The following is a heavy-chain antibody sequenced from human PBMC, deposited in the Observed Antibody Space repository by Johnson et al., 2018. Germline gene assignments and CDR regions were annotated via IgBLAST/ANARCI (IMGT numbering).Heavy chain of an antibody. CDR2: ISADGINK. D-gene: IGHD2-21*02. V-gene: IGHV3-30-3*01. J-gene: IGHJ3*02. CDR1: GFTFTTYS. Sequence: VQLVESGGGVVQPGRSLRLSCAASGFTFTTYSMHWVRPAPGKGLEWVAAISADGINKYYEDPVKGRFPISRDNSKNTLFLQMNSLRAADTAVYYCARLAYCGGGCYSFAFDIWGQGTMVTVSS. CDR3: ARLAYCGGGCYSFAFDI.